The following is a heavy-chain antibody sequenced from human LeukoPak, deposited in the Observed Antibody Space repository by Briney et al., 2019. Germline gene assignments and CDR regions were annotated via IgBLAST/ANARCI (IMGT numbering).Heavy chain of an antibody. Sequence: GESLKISCKGSGYSFTSYWIGWVRQMPGKGLEWMGIIYPGASDTRYSPSFQGQVTISADKSISTAYLQWSSLKASDTAMYYCARSKRITIFGVTSKNWFDPWGQGTLVTVSS. J-gene: IGHJ5*02. CDR3: ARSKRITIFGVTSKNWFDP. CDR1: GYSFTSYW. D-gene: IGHD3-3*01. V-gene: IGHV5-51*01. CDR2: IYPGASDT.